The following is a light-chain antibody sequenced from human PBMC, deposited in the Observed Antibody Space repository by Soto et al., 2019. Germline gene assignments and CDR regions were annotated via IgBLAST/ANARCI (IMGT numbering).Light chain of an antibody. J-gene: IGKJ4*01. CDR2: GSS. CDR1: QSVSSSY. V-gene: IGKV3-20*01. Sequence: EIVLTQSPGTLSLSPGERATLSCRASQSVSSSYLAWYQQKPGHAPRLLIDGSSSRAAIIPDRFSGSGSGTYFTLTISRLEPEDFAVYYCQQYGSSPWLTFGGGTKVEIK. CDR3: QQYGSSPWLT.